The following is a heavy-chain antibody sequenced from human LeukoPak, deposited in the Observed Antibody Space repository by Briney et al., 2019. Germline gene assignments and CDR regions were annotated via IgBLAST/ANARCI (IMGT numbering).Heavy chain of an antibody. CDR3: ARHVRDGYNSIVPFDY. J-gene: IGHJ4*02. CDR1: GGSISSSSYY. CDR2: IYYSGST. D-gene: IGHD5-24*01. Sequence: SGTLPLTCTVSGGSISSSSYYWGWIRQPPGKRLEWIGSIYYSGSTYYNPSLKSRVTISVDTSKNQFSLKLSSVTAADTAVYYCARHVRDGYNSIVPFDYWGQGTLVTVSS. V-gene: IGHV4-39*01.